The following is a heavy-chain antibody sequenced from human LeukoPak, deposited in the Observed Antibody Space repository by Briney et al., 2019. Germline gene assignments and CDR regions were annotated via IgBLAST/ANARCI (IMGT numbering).Heavy chain of an antibody. Sequence: GGSLRLSCAASGFTFSSYSMNWVRQAPGKGLEWVSSISSSSSYIYYADSVKGRFTISRDSAKNSLYLQMNSLRDEDTAVYYCARVMYGGISYSVDYWGQGTLVTVSS. CDR2: ISSSSSYI. D-gene: IGHD1-26*01. CDR1: GFTFSSYS. CDR3: ARVMYGGISYSVDY. V-gene: IGHV3-21*01. J-gene: IGHJ4*02.